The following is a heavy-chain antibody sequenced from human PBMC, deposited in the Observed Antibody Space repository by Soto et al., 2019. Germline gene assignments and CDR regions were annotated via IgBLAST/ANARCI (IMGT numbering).Heavy chain of an antibody. D-gene: IGHD1-26*01. CDR1: GFTVTSYY. CDR3: ARVDVGATAPFDY. Sequence: GGSLRLSCAASGFTVTSYYMSWVRQAPGKGLEWVSYISSSGSTIYYADSVKGRFTISRDNAKNSLYLQMNSLRAGDTAVYYCARVDVGATAPFDYWGQGTLVTVSS. CDR2: ISSSGSTI. J-gene: IGHJ4*02. V-gene: IGHV3-11*04.